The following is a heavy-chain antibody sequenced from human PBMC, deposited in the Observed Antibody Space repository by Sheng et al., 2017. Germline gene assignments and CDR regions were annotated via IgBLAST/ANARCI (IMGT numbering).Heavy chain of an antibody. V-gene: IGHV3-66*01. J-gene: IGHJ4*02. Sequence: ESGGGLVQPGGSLRLSCAASGFTVGNNYMSWVRQAPGKGLEWVSLIYSKGDTRYADSVKGRFTISRDSSKNMLYLQMNSLRAEDTALYYCAPYSAKDYWGQGTLVTVSS. CDR3: APYSAKDY. CDR1: GFTVGNNY. CDR2: IYSKGDT. D-gene: IGHD4-4*01.